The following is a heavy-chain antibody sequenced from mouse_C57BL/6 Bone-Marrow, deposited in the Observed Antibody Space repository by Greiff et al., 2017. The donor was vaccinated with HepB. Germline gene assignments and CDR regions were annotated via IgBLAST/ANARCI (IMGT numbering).Heavy chain of an antibody. Sequence: EVQLQQSGPVLVKPGASVKMSCKASGYTFTDYYMNWVKQSHGKSLEWIGVINPYNGGTSYNQKFKGKATLTVDKSSSTAYMELNSLTSEDSAVYCCARYGMGGGRYFDVWGTGTTVTVSS. CDR2: INPYNGGT. D-gene: IGHD1-1*01. CDR1: GYTFTDYY. CDR3: ARYGMGGGRYFDV. J-gene: IGHJ1*03. V-gene: IGHV1-19*01.